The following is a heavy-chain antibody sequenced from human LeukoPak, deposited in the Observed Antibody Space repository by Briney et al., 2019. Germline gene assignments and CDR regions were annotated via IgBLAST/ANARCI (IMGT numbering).Heavy chain of an antibody. CDR2: IYYSGST. CDR1: DDSFSSHY. Sequence: SETLSLTCAVSDDSFSSHYWTWIRQPPGKGLEWIGSIYYSGSTYYNPSLKSRVTISVDTSKNQFSLKLSSVTAADTAVYYCARDLTYSSSWYWFDPWGQGTLVTVSS. V-gene: IGHV4-59*11. J-gene: IGHJ5*02. D-gene: IGHD6-13*01. CDR3: ARDLTYSSSWYWFDP.